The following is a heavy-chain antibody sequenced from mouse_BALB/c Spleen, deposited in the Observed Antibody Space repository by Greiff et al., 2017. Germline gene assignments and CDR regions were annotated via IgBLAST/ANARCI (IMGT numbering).Heavy chain of an antibody. J-gene: IGHJ1*01. CDR2: ISYSGST. CDR3: ARCSNGGDGYFDV. V-gene: IGHV3-8*02. CDR1: GDSFTSGY. Sequence: VQLKESGPSLVNPSQTLSLTCSVTGDSFTSGYWNWIRKFPGNKLEYMGYISYSGSTDYNPSLKSRISITRDTSKNQYYLQLKSVTTEDTATYYCARCSNGGDGYFDVWGAGTTVTVSS.